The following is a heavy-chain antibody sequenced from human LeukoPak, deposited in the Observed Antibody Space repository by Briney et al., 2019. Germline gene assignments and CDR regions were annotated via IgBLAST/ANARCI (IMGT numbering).Heavy chain of an antibody. J-gene: IGHJ4*02. D-gene: IGHD3-22*01. CDR1: GGTFSSYA. CDR3: AREGGEAYYYDSSGYYYYDY. V-gene: IGHV1-69*04. Sequence: ASVKVSCKASGGTFSSYAISWVRQAPGQGLEWLGRIIPIFSIANYAQKFQGRVTITADKSTSTAYMELSSLRSEDTAVYYCAREGGEAYYYDSSGYYYYDYWGQGTLVTVSS. CDR2: IIPIFSIA.